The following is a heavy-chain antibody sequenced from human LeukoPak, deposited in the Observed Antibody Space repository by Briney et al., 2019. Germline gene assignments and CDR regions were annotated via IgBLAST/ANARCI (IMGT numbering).Heavy chain of an antibody. Sequence: SETLSLTCTVSGYSISSGYYWGWIRQPPGKGLEWIGCVYRSGSTYYNPSLKSRVTISVDRSKNQFSLKLSSVTAADTAVYYCARVGGIAARPSDYWGQGTLVTVSS. V-gene: IGHV4-38-2*02. CDR2: VYRSGST. J-gene: IGHJ4*02. D-gene: IGHD6-6*01. CDR3: ARVGGIAARPSDY. CDR1: GYSISSGYY.